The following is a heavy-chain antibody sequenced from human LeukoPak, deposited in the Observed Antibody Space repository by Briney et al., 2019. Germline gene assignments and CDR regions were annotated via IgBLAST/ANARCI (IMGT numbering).Heavy chain of an antibody. CDR2: IKQDGSEK. J-gene: IGHJ6*03. D-gene: IGHD2-2*01. V-gene: IGHV3-7*04. CDR1: GFTFSSYW. Sequence: PGGSLRLSCAASGFTFSSYWMSWVRQAPGKGLEWVANIKQDGSEKYYVDSVKGRFTISRDNAKNSLYLQMNSLRAEDTAVYYCARGQGYCSSTSCPGYYYMDVWGKGTTVTVSS. CDR3: ARGQGYCSSTSCPGYYYMDV.